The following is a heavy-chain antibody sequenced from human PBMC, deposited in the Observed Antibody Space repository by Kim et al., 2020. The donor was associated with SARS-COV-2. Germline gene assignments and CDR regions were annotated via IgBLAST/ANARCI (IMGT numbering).Heavy chain of an antibody. CDR1: GGSISSSSYY. V-gene: IGHV4-39*01. J-gene: IGHJ6*02. Sequence: SETLSLTCTVSGGSISSSSYYWGWIRQPPGKGLEWIGSIYYSGSTYYNPSLKSPVTISVDTSKNQFSLKLSSVTAADTAVYYCARRLGGWRNYGMDVWGQGTTVTVSS. D-gene: IGHD6-19*01. CDR3: ARRLGGWRNYGMDV. CDR2: IYYSGST.